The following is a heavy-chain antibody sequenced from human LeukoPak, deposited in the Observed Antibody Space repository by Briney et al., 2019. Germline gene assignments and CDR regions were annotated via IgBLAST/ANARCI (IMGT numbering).Heavy chain of an antibody. D-gene: IGHD3-22*01. CDR2: IIPIFGTA. CDR1: GGTFSGYA. CDR3: ARDGRGTMMANWYFDL. V-gene: IGHV1-69*13. J-gene: IGHJ2*01. Sequence: GASVKVSCKASGGTFSGYAISWARQAPGQGLEWMGGIIPIFGTANYAQKFQGRVTITADESTSTAYMELSSLRSEDTAVYYCARDGRGTMMANWYFDLWGRGTLVTVSS.